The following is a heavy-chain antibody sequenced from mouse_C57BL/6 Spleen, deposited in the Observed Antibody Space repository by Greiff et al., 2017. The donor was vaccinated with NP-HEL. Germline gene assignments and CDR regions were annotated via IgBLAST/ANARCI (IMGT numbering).Heavy chain of an antibody. D-gene: IGHD2-10*01. CDR2: IDPSDSYT. CDR3: ARAPYYGNYGWYFDV. Sequence: QVQLQQPGAELVRPGTSVKLSCKASGYTFTSYWMHWVKQRPGQGLEWIGVIDPSDSYTNYNQKFKGKATLTVDTSSSTAYMQLSSLTSEDSAVYYCARAPYYGNYGWYFDVWGTGTTVTVSS. CDR1: GYTFTSYW. V-gene: IGHV1-59*01. J-gene: IGHJ1*03.